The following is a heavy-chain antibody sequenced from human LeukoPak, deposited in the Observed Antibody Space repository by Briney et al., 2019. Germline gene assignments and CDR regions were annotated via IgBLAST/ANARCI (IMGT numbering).Heavy chain of an antibody. Sequence: SETLSLTCTVSGGSISSYYWSWIRQPPGKGLEWIGYIYYRGATNYNPSLESRVTISVDTSKNQFSLKLTSVTAADTAMYYCARPYGSGLGAFDIWGQGTMVTVSS. V-gene: IGHV4-59*01. CDR3: ARPYGSGLGAFDI. D-gene: IGHD3-10*01. CDR2: IYYRGAT. CDR1: GGSISSYY. J-gene: IGHJ3*02.